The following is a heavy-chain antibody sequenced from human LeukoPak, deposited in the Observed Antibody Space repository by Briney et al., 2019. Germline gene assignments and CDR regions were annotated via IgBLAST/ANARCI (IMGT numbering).Heavy chain of an antibody. Sequence: SETLSLTCTVSGGSISSYYWSWIRQPPGKGLEWIGYIYYSGNTNYNPSLKSRVTISVDTSKNQFSLKLSSVTAADTAVYYCASFSLTYDFWSGFDYWGQGTLVTVSS. V-gene: IGHV4-59*01. CDR1: GGSISSYY. D-gene: IGHD3-3*01. J-gene: IGHJ4*02. CDR2: IYYSGNT. CDR3: ASFSLTYDFWSGFDY.